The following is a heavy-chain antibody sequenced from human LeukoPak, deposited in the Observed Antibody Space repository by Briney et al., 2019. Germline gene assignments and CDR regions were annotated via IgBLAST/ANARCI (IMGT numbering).Heavy chain of an antibody. CDR1: GFTFSSYA. V-gene: IGHV3-23*01. J-gene: IGHJ4*02. Sequence: GGSLRLSCAASGFTFSSYAMSWVRQAPGKGLEWVSAISGSGGSTYYADSVKGRFTISRDNSMNTLYLQMNSLRAEDTAVYYCAKALIPDYYFDYWGQGTLVTVSS. CDR2: ISGSGGST. CDR3: AKALIPDYYFDY. D-gene: IGHD2-21*01.